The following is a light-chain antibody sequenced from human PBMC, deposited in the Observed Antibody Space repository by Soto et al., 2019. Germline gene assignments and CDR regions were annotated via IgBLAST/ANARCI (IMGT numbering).Light chain of an antibody. CDR1: QSISTS. Sequence: DIQMTQSPSTLSASVGDRVTITCRATQSISTSLAWYQQKPGKAPNLLISGASNLESGVPSRFSGSGSGTEFTLSIDSLQPDDFATYYCQQYHTSSITFGQGTRLEIK. CDR2: GAS. J-gene: IGKJ5*01. V-gene: IGKV1-5*01. CDR3: QQYHTSSIT.